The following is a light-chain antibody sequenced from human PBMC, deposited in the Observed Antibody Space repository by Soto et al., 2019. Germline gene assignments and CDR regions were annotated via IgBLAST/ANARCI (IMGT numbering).Light chain of an antibody. J-gene: IGLJ3*02. CDR3: LLPYSVAPPWV. V-gene: IGLV7-46*01. Sequence: QAVVTQEPSLTVCPGGTVTLNCGSNTGAVTSGHYPYWFQQKTGQAPSTLIYDTSNKNSWTPARFSGSLLGGKAALTLSGAQPEDEAEYYWLLPYSVAPPWVFGGGTNLTAL. CDR2: DTS. CDR1: TGAVTSGHY.